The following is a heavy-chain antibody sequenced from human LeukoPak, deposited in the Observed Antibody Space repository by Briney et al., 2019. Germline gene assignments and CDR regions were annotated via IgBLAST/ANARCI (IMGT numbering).Heavy chain of an antibody. CDR2: FDPQDGKR. CDR3: ATYHFDFWSGYLDY. D-gene: IGHD3-3*01. J-gene: IGHJ4*02. V-gene: IGHV1-24*01. CDR1: GFTLSDLS. Sequence: ASVKVSCKVSGFTLSDLSIHWERQAPGKGLEWMGGFDPQDGKRIYAQNFQGRLTVTEDTSTDTAYMELSSLGSEDTAIYYCATYHFDFWSGYLDYWSQGSLVTVSS.